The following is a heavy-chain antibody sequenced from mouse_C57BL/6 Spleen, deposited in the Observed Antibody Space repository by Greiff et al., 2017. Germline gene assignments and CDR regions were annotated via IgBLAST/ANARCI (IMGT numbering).Heavy chain of an antibody. V-gene: IGHV2-6-1*01. Sequence: VHLVESGPGLVAPSQSLSITCTVSGFSLTSYGVHWVRQPPGKGLEWLVVIWSDGSTTYNSALKSRLSISKDNTKSQVFLKMNSLQTDDTAMYYCARQRGGNYRYAMDYWGQGTSVTVSS. CDR3: ARQRGGNYRYAMDY. D-gene: IGHD2-1*01. J-gene: IGHJ4*01. CDR2: IWSDGST. CDR1: GFSLTSYG.